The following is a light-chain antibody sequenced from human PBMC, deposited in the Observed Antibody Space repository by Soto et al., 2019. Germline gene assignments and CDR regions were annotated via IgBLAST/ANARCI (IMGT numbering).Light chain of an antibody. CDR1: TSDIGAYSY. Sequence: QSALTQPASVSGSPGQSITISCTGTTSDIGAYSYVSWYQQYPGKAPKLLIYDVGARPSGISDRFSGSKSGNTASLTISGLQAEDEADYFCSSYTALTTDVFGSGTKLTVL. J-gene: IGLJ1*01. CDR2: DVG. CDR3: SSYTALTTDV. V-gene: IGLV2-14*03.